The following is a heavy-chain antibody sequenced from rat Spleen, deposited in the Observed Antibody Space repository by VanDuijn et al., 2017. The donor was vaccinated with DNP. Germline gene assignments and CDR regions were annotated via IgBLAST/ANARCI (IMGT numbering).Heavy chain of an antibody. J-gene: IGHJ1*01. CDR1: GFTFSNYY. CDR2: ISPSGSRT. V-gene: IGHV5-27*01. D-gene: IGHD1-2*01. CDR3: ARGSSSIYWYFDF. Sequence: EVQLVGSGGGLVQPGRSLKLSCAASGFTFSNYYMAWVRQAPKKGLEWVADISPSGSRTYYPDSVKGRFTISRDDAKSGLYLQMNSLKSEDTATYYCARGSSSIYWYFDFWGPGTMVTVSS.